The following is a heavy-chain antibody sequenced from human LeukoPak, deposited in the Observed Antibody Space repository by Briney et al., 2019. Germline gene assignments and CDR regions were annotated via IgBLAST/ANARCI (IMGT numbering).Heavy chain of an antibody. J-gene: IGHJ6*02. D-gene: IGHD6-13*01. CDR3: ARGGAAAGTSYYYYGMDV. V-gene: IGHV1-2*02. Sequence: ASVKVSCKASGYTFTGYYMHWVRQAPGQGLVWMGWINPNSGGTNYAQKFQGRVTMTRDTSISTAYMELSRLRSDDTAVYYCARGGAAAGTSYYYYGMDVWGQGTTVTVSS. CDR2: INPNSGGT. CDR1: GYTFTGYY.